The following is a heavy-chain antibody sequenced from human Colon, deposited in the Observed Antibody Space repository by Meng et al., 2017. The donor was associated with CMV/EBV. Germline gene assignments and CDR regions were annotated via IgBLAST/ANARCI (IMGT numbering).Heavy chain of an antibody. J-gene: IGHJ6*02. CDR2: IYSGGST. Sequence: GESLKISCAASGFTVSSNYMSWVRQAPGKGLEWVSVIYSGGSTYYADSVKGRFTISRDNSKNTLYLQMNSLRAEDTAVYYCARDRLRTCSSTSCYMGIYYYYYGMDVWGQGTTVTVSS. CDR3: ARDRLRTCSSTSCYMGIYYYYYGMDV. V-gene: IGHV3-66*02. D-gene: IGHD2-2*02. CDR1: GFTVSSNY.